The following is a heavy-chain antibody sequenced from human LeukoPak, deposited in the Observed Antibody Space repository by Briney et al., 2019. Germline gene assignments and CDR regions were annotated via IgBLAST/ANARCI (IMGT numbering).Heavy chain of an antibody. J-gene: IGHJ4*02. V-gene: IGHV3-30*04. Sequence: AGGSLRLSCAASGFTFTNYAMHWVRQAPGKGLEWLALISSDGGDTYYADSVKGRFTISRDNSKNTLFLQMNSLRAEDTAVHYCARSPYSNYPTSDYWGQGTLLTVSS. D-gene: IGHD4-11*01. CDR2: ISSDGGDT. CDR3: ARSPYSNYPTSDY. CDR1: GFTFTNYA.